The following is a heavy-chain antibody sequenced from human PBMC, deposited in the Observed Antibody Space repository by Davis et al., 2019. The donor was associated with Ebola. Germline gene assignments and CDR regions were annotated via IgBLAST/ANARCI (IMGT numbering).Heavy chain of an antibody. Sequence: PGGSLRLSCAASGFTFSNAWMSWVRQAPRKGLEWVGRIKSKTDGGTTDYAAPVKGRFTISRDDSKNTLYLQMNSLKTEDTAVYYCTTDGIRFLEWSNMDVWGKGTTVTVSS. CDR3: TTDGIRFLEWSNMDV. D-gene: IGHD3-3*01. V-gene: IGHV3-15*01. CDR2: IKSKTDGGTT. J-gene: IGHJ6*04. CDR1: GFTFSNAW.